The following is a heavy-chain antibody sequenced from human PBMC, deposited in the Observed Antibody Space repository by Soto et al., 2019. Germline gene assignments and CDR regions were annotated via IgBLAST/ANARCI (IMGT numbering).Heavy chain of an antibody. Sequence: PGESLKISCKGSGYSFAGYWITWVRQMPGKGLEWMGRVDPSDSQTYYSPSFRGHVTISAAKSITTVFLQWSSLRASDTAMYYCARQIYDSDSGPNFQYYFESWGQGTPVTVSS. CDR3: ARQIYDSDSGPNFQYYFES. V-gene: IGHV5-10-1*01. CDR2: VDPSDSQT. CDR1: GYSFAGYW. D-gene: IGHD3-22*01. J-gene: IGHJ4*02.